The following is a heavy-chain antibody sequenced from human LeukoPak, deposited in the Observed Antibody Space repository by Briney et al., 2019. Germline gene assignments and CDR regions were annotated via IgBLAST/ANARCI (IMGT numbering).Heavy chain of an antibody. D-gene: IGHD2/OR15-2a*01. CDR1: GYSISSAYY. Sequence: SETLSLTCAVSGYSISSAYYWGWSRQPPGKGLEWIGSIYHSGSTYYNPSLKSRVTISVDTSKNQFSLKLSSVTAADTAVYYCARRLSAYAFDIWGQGTMVTVSS. J-gene: IGHJ3*02. CDR3: ARRLSAYAFDI. CDR2: IYHSGST. V-gene: IGHV4-38-2*01.